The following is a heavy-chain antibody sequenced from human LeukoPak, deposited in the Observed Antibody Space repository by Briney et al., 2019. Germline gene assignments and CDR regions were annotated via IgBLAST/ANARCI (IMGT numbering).Heavy chain of an antibody. Sequence: GGSLRLSCAASGFTFSSYSMNWVRQAPGKGLEWVSSISSSSSYIYYADSVKGRFTISRDNAKNSLYLQMNRLRAEDTAVYYCARDLEVEGIGPTLWGQGTLVTVSS. CDR1: GFTFSSYS. D-gene: IGHD2-15*01. CDR3: ARDLEVEGIGPTL. CDR2: ISSSSSYI. V-gene: IGHV3-21*01. J-gene: IGHJ4*02.